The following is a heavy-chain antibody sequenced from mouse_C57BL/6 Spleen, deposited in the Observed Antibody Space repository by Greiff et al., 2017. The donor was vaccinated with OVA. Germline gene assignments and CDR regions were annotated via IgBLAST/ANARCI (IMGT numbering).Heavy chain of an antibody. J-gene: IGHJ4*01. CDR2: IDPSDSYT. CDR1: GYTFTSYW. CDR3: ARGGTTVVANYAMDY. D-gene: IGHD1-1*01. Sequence: VQLQQSGAELVMPGASVKLSCKASGYTFTSYWMHWVKQRPGQGLEWIGEIDPSDSYTNYNQKFKGKSTLTVDKSSSTAYMQLSSLTSEDSAVYYCARGGTTVVANYAMDYWGQGTSVTVSS. V-gene: IGHV1-69*01.